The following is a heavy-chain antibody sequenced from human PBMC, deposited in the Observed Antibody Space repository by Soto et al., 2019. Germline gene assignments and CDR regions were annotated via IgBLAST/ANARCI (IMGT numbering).Heavy chain of an antibody. Sequence: EVQLLESGGGLVQPGGSLRLSCAASGFTFSSYAMSWVRQAPGKGLEWVSTISSSGGSTYYADSVKGRFTISRDDSKNTLYLQMNSLRADDTAVYYCAKGIGSEARGYYFDYWGQGTLVTVSS. D-gene: IGHD3-10*01. CDR2: ISSSGGST. CDR1: GFTFSSYA. CDR3: AKGIGSEARGYYFDY. J-gene: IGHJ4*02. V-gene: IGHV3-23*01.